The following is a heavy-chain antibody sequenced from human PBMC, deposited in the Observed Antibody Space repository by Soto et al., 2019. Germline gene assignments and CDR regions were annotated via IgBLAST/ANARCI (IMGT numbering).Heavy chain of an antibody. CDR2: IKSKTDGGTT. J-gene: IGHJ2*01. Sequence: EVQVVESGGGLVKPGGSLRLSCAASGFTFSNAWMSWVRQAPGKGLEWVARIKSKTDGGTTDYAAPVKGRFIISRDDSKTTLYLQVNTLRTEDTGVYYCSTSAKYYDNSRYRGYFDVWGRGTLVTVSS. CDR1: GFTFSNAW. D-gene: IGHD3-22*01. CDR3: STSAKYYDNSRYRGYFDV. V-gene: IGHV3-15*01.